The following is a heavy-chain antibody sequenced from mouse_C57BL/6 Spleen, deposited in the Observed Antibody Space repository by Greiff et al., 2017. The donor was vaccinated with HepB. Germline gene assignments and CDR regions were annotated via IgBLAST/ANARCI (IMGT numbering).Heavy chain of an antibody. J-gene: IGHJ1*03. Sequence: VQLQQSGAELVMPGASVKLSCKASGYTFTSYWMHWVKQRPGQGLEWIGEIDPSDSYTNYNQKFKGKSTLTVDKTSSTAYMQLSSLTSEDSAVYYCARATSRSFDDWGTGTTVTVSS. CDR3: ARATSRSFDD. D-gene: IGHD1-1*01. CDR2: IDPSDSYT. V-gene: IGHV1-69*01. CDR1: GYTFTSYW.